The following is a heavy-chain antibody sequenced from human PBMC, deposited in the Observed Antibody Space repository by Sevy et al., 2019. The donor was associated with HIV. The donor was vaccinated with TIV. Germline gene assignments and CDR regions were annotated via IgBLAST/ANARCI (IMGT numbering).Heavy chain of an antibody. CDR3: GIPGFSGYDGVDQ. CDR1: GYTFTSYS. J-gene: IGHJ4*02. Sequence: ASVKVSCKASGYTFTSYSIHWVRQAPGQGLEWMGIINPSGGSTTYAQMFQGRVTLTRDKSTSTVFLELSRLRSDDTAVYYCGIPGFSGYDGVDQWGQGTLVTVSS. D-gene: IGHD5-12*01. CDR2: INPSGGST. V-gene: IGHV1-46*01.